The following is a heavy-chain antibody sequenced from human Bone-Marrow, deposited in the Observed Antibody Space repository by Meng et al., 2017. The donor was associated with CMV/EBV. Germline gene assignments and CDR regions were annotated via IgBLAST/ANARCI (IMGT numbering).Heavy chain of an antibody. Sequence: GESLKISCAASGFTFSSYGMHWVRQAPGKGLEWVAFIRYDGSNKYYADSVKGRFTISRDNSKNTLYLQMNSLRAEDTAVYYCARTYSSGWYSALGYWGQGTLVTVSS. D-gene: IGHD6-19*01. CDR3: ARTYSSGWYSALGY. CDR1: GFTFSSYG. V-gene: IGHV3-30*02. J-gene: IGHJ4*02. CDR2: IRYDGSNK.